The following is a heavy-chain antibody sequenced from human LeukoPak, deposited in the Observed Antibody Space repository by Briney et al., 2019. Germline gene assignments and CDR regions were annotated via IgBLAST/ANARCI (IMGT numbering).Heavy chain of an antibody. CDR1: GFTFSSYA. V-gene: IGHV3-23*01. CDR2: ISGSGGSA. Sequence: PGGSLRLSCAASGFTFSSYAMSWVRQAPGKGLEWVSAISGSGGSAYYADSVKGRFTISRDNSKNTLYLQMNSLRAEDTAVYYCAKVYGSGSYYDYWGQGTLVTVSS. D-gene: IGHD3-10*01. CDR3: AKVYGSGSYYDY. J-gene: IGHJ4*02.